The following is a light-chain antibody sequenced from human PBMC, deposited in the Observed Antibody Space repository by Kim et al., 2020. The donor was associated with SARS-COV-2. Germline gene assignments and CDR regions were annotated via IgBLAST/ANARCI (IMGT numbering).Light chain of an antibody. CDR1: SLRSYY. V-gene: IGLV3-19*01. CDR2: GKN. Sequence: ALGQTVRITGQRDSLRSYYASWYQQKPGQAPVLVIYGKNNRPSGIPDRFSGSSSGNTASLTITGAQAEDEADYYCNSRDSSGNHVVFGGGTQLTVL. J-gene: IGLJ2*01. CDR3: NSRDSSGNHVV.